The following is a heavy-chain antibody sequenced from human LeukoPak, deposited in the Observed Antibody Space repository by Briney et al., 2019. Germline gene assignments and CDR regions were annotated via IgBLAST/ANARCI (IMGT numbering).Heavy chain of an antibody. V-gene: IGHV3-23*01. CDR2: ISGSGGST. D-gene: IGHD1-26*01. J-gene: IGHJ4*02. CDR1: GFTFSDYY. CDR3: AKDSFSTFWELLS. Sequence: PGGSLRLSCAASGFTFSDYYMSWVRQAPGKGLEWVSAISGSGGSTYYADSVKGRFTISRDNSKNTLYLQMNSLRAEDTAVYYCAKDSFSTFWELLSWGQGTLVTVSS.